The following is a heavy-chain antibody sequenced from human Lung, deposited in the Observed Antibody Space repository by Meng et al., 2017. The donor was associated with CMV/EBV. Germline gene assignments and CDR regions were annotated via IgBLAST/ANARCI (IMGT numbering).Heavy chain of an antibody. D-gene: IGHD4-11*01. Sequence: GESLKISCAASGFIFSNYGMSWVRQAPGKRPEWLSGISGSGGRTYYAEYIKGRFTISRDNFKNTIYLQMDNLRAEDTAVYYCAKDRGDYSNFRFDPWGQGTRVTVSS. CDR3: AKDRGDYSNFRFDP. CDR1: GFIFSNYG. V-gene: IGHV3-23*01. J-gene: IGHJ5*02. CDR2: ISGSGGRT.